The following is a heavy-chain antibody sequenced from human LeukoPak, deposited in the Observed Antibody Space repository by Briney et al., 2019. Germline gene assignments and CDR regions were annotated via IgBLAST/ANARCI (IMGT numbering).Heavy chain of an antibody. D-gene: IGHD1-7*01. CDR2: ISGSGGST. Sequence: PGGSLRLSCAASGFTFSSYAMSWVRQAPGKGPEWVSAISGSGGSTYYADSVKGRFTISRDSSKNTLYLQMNSLRAEDTAVYYCAKDLFREELPNAFDIWGQGTMVTVSS. V-gene: IGHV3-23*01. J-gene: IGHJ3*02. CDR1: GFTFSSYA. CDR3: AKDLFREELPNAFDI.